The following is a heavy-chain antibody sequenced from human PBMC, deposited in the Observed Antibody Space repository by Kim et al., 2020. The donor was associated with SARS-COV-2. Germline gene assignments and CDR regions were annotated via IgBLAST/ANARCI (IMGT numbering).Heavy chain of an antibody. CDR1: GFTFSSYS. CDR3: ARDRVTGAAFDI. V-gene: IGHV3-21*01. Sequence: GGSLRLSCAASGFTFSSYSMNWVRQAPGKGLEWVSSISSSSSYIYYADSVKGRFTISRDNAKNSLYLQMNSLRAEDTAVYYCARDRVTGAAFDIWGQGTMVTVSS. D-gene: IGHD3-10*01. CDR2: ISSSSSYI. J-gene: IGHJ3*02.